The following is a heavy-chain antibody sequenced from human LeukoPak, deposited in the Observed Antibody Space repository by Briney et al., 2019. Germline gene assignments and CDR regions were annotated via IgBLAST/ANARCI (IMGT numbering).Heavy chain of an antibody. CDR2: ISPKNGGT. V-gene: IGHV1-2*02. Sequence: ASVKVSCRTSGDTSTNYFVHWVRQAPGQGLDWMGCISPKNGGTVYAEKFQGRVTMTRDTSISTVYLEVNSLRFDDTAVYYCARENEVPLAITGFDPWGQGTLVTVSS. D-gene: IGHD1-20*01. CDR3: ARENEVPLAITGFDP. J-gene: IGHJ5*02. CDR1: GDTSTNYF.